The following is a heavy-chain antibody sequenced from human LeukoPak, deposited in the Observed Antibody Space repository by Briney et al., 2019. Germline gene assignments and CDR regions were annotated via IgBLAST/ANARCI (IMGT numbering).Heavy chain of an antibody. CDR3: ARDPASIDSSGYSYGF. D-gene: IGHD3-22*01. J-gene: IGHJ4*02. Sequence: GSLRLSCAAPVFTLRRYEVNCVRQAPGKGLGRVSYISSSGSAIYYAASVKGRFTISRDNTRHSLYLQMNSLRAEDTAVYYCARDPASIDSSGYSYGFWGQGTLVTVSS. V-gene: IGHV3-48*03. CDR1: VFTLRRYE. CDR2: ISSSGSAI.